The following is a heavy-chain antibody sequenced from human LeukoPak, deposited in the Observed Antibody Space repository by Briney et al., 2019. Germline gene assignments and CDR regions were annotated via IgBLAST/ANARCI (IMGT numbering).Heavy chain of an antibody. Sequence: KAGGSLRLSCAASGFTFSNYAMSWVRQAPGKGLEWVSAISGSCGNTYYADSVKGRFTISRDNSRSTLYLQMNSLRAEDTAVYYCVSSSSGWYRFQYWGQGTLVTVSS. CDR2: ISGSCGNT. CDR3: VSSSSGWYRFQY. J-gene: IGHJ4*02. CDR1: GFTFSNYA. V-gene: IGHV3-23*01. D-gene: IGHD6-19*01.